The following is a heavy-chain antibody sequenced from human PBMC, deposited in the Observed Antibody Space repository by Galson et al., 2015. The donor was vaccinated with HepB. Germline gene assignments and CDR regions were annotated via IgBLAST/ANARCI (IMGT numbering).Heavy chain of an antibody. J-gene: IGHJ4*02. CDR2: IWYDGSNK. V-gene: IGHV3-33*08. D-gene: IGHD3-9*01. Sequence: SLRLSCAASGFTFSSYGMHWVRQAPGKGLEWVAVIWYDGSNKYYADSVKGRFTISRDNSKNTLYLQMNSLRAEDTAVYYCARGMHHDILTGYHLSYWGQGTLVT. CDR3: ARGMHHDILTGYHLSY. CDR1: GFTFSSYG.